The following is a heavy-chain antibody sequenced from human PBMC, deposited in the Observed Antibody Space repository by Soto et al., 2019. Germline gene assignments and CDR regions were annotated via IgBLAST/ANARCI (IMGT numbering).Heavy chain of an antibody. V-gene: IGHV1-69*06. D-gene: IGHD2-8*01. CDR2: IIPIFGTA. CDR3: ARASDIVLMVYAMGDAFDI. CDR1: GGTFSSYA. J-gene: IGHJ3*02. Sequence: GASVKVSCKASGGTFSSYAISWVRQAPGQGLEWMGGIIPIFGTANYAQKFQGRVTITADKSTSTAYMELGSLRSEDTAVYYCARASDIVLMVYAMGDAFDIWGQGTMVTVSS.